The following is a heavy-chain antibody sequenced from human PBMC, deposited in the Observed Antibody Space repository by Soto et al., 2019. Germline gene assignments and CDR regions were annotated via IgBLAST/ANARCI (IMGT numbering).Heavy chain of an antibody. Sequence: PSETLYLTCTVSGGSISSSSYYWGWIRQPPGKGLEWIGSIYYSGSTYYNPSLKSRVTISVDTSKNQFSLKLSSVTAADTAVYYCLAFDYFDYWGQGTLVTVSS. CDR3: LAFDYFDY. V-gene: IGHV4-39*01. J-gene: IGHJ4*02. D-gene: IGHD3-16*01. CDR2: IYYSGST. CDR1: GGSISSSSYY.